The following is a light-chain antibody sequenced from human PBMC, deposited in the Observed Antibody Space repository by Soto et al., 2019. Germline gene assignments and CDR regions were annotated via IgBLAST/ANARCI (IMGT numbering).Light chain of an antibody. CDR2: DNS. J-gene: IGLJ1*01. V-gene: IGLV1-40*01. CDR1: SSNIGAGYD. CDR3: QSYDSSLGGYYV. Sequence: QSALTQPPSVSGAPGQRVTISCTGSSSNIGAGYDVHWYQQLPGTAPKLLISDNSNRPSGVPDRFSGSKSGTSASLAITGLQAEDEADYYCQSYDSSLGGYYVFGTGTKVTVL.